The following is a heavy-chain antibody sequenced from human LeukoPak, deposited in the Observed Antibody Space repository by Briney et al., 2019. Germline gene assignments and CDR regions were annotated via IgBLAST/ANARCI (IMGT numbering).Heavy chain of an antibody. D-gene: IGHD1-26*01. CDR2: IYYSGST. CDR1: GGSFSGYY. V-gene: IGHV4-59*01. CDR3: ARESGSTYYFDY. J-gene: IGHJ4*02. Sequence: PSETLSLTCAVYGGSFSGYYWSWIRQPPGKGLEWIGYIYYSGSTNYNPSLKSRVTISIDTSRNQFSLKLNSVTAADTAVYYCARESGSTYYFDYWGQGTLVTVSS.